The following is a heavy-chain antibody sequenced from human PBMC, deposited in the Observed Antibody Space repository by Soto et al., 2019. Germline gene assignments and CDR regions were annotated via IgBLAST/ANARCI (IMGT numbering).Heavy chain of an antibody. V-gene: IGHV4-4*02. CDR1: GDSISRSVW. D-gene: IGHD7-27*01. CDR3: ARKAWVRFDY. Sequence: SETLSLTCAVSGDSISRSVWWTWVRQPPGKGLEWIGEVFHNGDTNYNPSLKSRVTMSVDKSTNDFSLKVTSVTAADTAIYYCARKAWVRFDYWGQGALVTVSA. J-gene: IGHJ4*02. CDR2: VFHNGDT.